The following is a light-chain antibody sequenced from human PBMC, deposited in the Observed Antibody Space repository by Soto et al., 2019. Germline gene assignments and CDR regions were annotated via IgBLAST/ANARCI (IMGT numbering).Light chain of an antibody. CDR2: EVS. CDR3: CSYAGSSSAYV. V-gene: IGLV2-23*02. Sequence: QSVLTQPASVSGSPGQSITISCTGTSSDVGSYNVVSWYQRHPGKAPKLLIYEVSKRPSGVSDRFSGSKSGNTASLTISGLQAEDEADYHCCSYAGSSSAYVFGTGTKVTVL. CDR1: SSDVGSYNV. J-gene: IGLJ1*01.